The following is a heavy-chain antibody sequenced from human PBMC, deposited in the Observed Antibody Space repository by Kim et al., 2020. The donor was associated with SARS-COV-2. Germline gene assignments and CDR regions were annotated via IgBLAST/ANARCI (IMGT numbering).Heavy chain of an antibody. J-gene: IGHJ4*02. Sequence: LKSRVTISGDTSKNQFSLKVSSVTAADTAVYYCARGTDSGSYQAPDFDYWGQGTLVTVSS. D-gene: IGHD1-26*01. CDR3: ARGTDSGSYQAPDFDY. V-gene: IGHV4-34*01.